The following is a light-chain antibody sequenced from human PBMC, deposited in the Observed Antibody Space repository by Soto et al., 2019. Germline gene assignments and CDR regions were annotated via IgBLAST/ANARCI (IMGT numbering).Light chain of an antibody. CDR1: QSVSNSF. J-gene: IGKJ1*01. CDR3: HQYGSSPST. V-gene: IGKV3-20*01. Sequence: EIMLTQSPGTLSLSPGERAALSCRASQSVSNSFLAWYQQKPGQGPRLVTYGASSRATGIPDRFSGSGSGTDFILTIPRLEPEDFAVYYCHQYGSSPSTFGQGTKVDIK. CDR2: GAS.